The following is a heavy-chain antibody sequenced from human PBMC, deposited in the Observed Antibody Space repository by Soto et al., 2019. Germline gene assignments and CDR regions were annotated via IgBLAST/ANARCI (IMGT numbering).Heavy chain of an antibody. Sequence: QVQLVQSGAELKEPGDSVRVSCEASGYTFTAYYIHWVRQAPGQGLEWMGWINPSFGDTPYAQDLQGRVSMTRDTSISTVYMELSRLTADDPAIYYCARNMDYYYVPGSGNGHGLWGQGTTVTVFS. CDR2: INPSFGDT. D-gene: IGHD3-10*02. CDR1: GYTFTAYY. V-gene: IGHV1-2*02. J-gene: IGHJ6*02. CDR3: ARNMDYYYVPGSGNGHGL.